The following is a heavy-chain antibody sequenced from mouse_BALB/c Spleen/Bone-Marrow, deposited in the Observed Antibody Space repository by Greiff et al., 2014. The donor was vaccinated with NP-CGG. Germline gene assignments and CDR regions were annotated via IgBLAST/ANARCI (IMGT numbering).Heavy chain of an antibody. CDR1: GYTFTSYW. J-gene: IGHJ4*01. Sequence: VQLQQSGAELARPGASVKLSCKASGYTFTSYWMQWVKQRPGQGLEWIGAIYPGDGDTRYTQKFKGKATLTADKSSSTAYMQLSSWASEDSAVYYCARRDYGIRENYYAMDYWGQGTSVTVSS. D-gene: IGHD1-2*01. CDR2: IYPGDGDT. V-gene: IGHV1-87*01. CDR3: ARRDYGIRENYYAMDY.